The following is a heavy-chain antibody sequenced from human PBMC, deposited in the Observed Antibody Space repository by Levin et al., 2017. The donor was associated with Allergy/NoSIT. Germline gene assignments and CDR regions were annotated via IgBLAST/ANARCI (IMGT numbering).Heavy chain of an antibody. CDR2: INSDGDST. J-gene: IGHJ6*02. Sequence: PGGSLRLSCAASGFTLSDYWMHWVRQVPGKGLVWVSRINSDGDSTNYADSVKGRFTISRDNAKNTLYLQMSGLRAEDTAVYFCTRGPRATMVLNYGMDVWGQGTTVTVSS. V-gene: IGHV3-74*01. CDR3: TRGPRATMVLNYGMDV. D-gene: IGHD4/OR15-4a*01. CDR1: GFTLSDYW.